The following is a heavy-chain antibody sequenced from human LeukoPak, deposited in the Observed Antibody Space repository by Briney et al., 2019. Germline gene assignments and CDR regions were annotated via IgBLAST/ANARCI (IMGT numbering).Heavy chain of an antibody. CDR1: GFTFSSYA. V-gene: IGHV3-64D*06. D-gene: IGHD2-8*01. Sequence: GGSLRLSCSASGFTFSSYAMHWVRQAPGKGLEYVSAISSNGGSTYYADSVKGRFTISRDNSKNTLYLQMSSLRAEDTAVYYCVEDGVYGPRDYGMDVWGQGTTVTVSS. J-gene: IGHJ6*02. CDR3: VEDGVYGPRDYGMDV. CDR2: ISSNGGST.